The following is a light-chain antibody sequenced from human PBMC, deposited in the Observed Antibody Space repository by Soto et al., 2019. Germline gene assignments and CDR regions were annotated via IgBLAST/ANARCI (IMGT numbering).Light chain of an antibody. CDR3: QQLNSYRT. CDR1: QSIVTY. Sequence: IRMTQSPSSLSASVGDRVTITCRASQSIVTYLNWYLQKPGKAPKLLIYAASTLQSGVPSRFSGSGSGTDFTLTISSLQPEDFATYYCQQLNSYRTFGQGTKVDI. CDR2: AAS. J-gene: IGKJ1*01. V-gene: IGKV1-9*01.